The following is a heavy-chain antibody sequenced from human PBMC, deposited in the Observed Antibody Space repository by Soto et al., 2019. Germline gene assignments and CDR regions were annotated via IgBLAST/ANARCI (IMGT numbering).Heavy chain of an antibody. J-gene: IGHJ4*02. CDR3: ARDLALAGNY. CDR1: GFTFSSYA. V-gene: IGHV3-21*01. Sequence: PGGSLRLSCAASGFTFSSYAMNWVRQTQEKGLEWVSSISSTSSYTHYSDSVKGRFTISRDNANNSLFLQMNSLRAEDTATYSCARDLALAGNYWGQGVLVTVSS. D-gene: IGHD6-19*01. CDR2: ISSTSSYT.